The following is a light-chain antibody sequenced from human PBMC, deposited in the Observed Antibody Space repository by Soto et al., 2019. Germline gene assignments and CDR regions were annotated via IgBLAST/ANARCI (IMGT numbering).Light chain of an antibody. CDR1: QSVSSN. CDR2: GAS. V-gene: IGKV3-15*01. J-gene: IGKJ5*01. Sequence: EIQMTQSPATLSMSPGERATLSCRASQSVSSNLAWYQQKPGQAPRLLIYGASTRATGIPARFSGSGSGTEFTLTFSSLQSEDFAVYYCQQYNTWPPITCGLGTRLEIK. CDR3: QQYNTWPPIT.